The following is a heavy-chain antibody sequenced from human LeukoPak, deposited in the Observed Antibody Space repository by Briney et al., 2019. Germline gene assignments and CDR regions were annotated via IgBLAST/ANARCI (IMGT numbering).Heavy chain of an antibody. CDR1: GFTFSSYW. Sequence: GGSLRLSCAASGFTFSSYWMHWVRQAPGKGLEWVSLISGDGGSTYYADSVKGRFTISRDNSKNSLYLQMNSLRTEDTALYYCAKEQNYYDSSGYVYWGQGTLVTVSS. V-gene: IGHV3-43*02. D-gene: IGHD3-22*01. CDR2: ISGDGGST. CDR3: AKEQNYYDSSGYVY. J-gene: IGHJ4*02.